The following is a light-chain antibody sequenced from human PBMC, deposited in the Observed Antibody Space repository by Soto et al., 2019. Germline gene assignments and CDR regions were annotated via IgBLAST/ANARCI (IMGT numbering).Light chain of an antibody. V-gene: IGLV2-23*02. CDR1: SSDVGSYNL. J-gene: IGLJ1*01. CDR2: EVS. Sequence: QSVLTQPASVSGSPGQSITISCTATSSDVGSYNLVSWYQQHPGKAPKLMIYEVSKRPSGVSNRFSGSKSGNTASLTISGLQAEDEADYYCCSYAGSSTPLIFGTGTKVTVL. CDR3: CSYAGSSTPLI.